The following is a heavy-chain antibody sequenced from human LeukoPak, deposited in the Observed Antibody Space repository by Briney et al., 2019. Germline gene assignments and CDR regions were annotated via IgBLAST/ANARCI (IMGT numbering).Heavy chain of an antibody. CDR3: ARDNYYYYMDV. V-gene: IGHV4-59*11. Sequence: SETLSLTCTVSGGSISSHYWSWIRQPPGKGLEWIGYIYYSGSTNYNPSLKSRVTISVDTSKNQFSLKLSTVTAADTAVYYCARDNYYYYMDVWGKGTTVTVSS. CDR2: IYYSGST. CDR1: GGSISSHY. J-gene: IGHJ6*03.